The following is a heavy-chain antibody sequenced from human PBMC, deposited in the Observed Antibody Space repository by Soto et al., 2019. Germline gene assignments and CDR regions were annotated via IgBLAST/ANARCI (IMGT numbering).Heavy chain of an antibody. V-gene: IGHV3-72*01. Sequence: GGSLRLSCAASGFSFSDHYMDWVRQAPGKGLEWVGRSRNEANSYTTEYAPSVRGRFTISRDDSKDSFYLQMDSLETEDTAVYYCTKVERSRYYFDFWGKGTLGTVSS. CDR2: SRNEANSYTT. CDR1: GFSFSDHY. CDR3: TKVERSRYYFDF. J-gene: IGHJ4*02.